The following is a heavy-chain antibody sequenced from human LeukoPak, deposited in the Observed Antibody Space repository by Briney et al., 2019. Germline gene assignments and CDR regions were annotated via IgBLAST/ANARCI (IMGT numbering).Heavy chain of an antibody. D-gene: IGHD3-10*01. CDR2: IYSSGST. V-gene: IGHV3-53*01. CDR1: GFTVSSSC. J-gene: IGHJ4*02. CDR3: ARDGRGVIAY. Sequence: GGSLRLSCAASGFTVSSSCMSWVRQAPGRGLEWVSIIYSSGSTFYADSVKGRFAISRDISKNSLYLQMNSLRAEDTAVYYCARDGRGVIAYWGQGTLVTVSS.